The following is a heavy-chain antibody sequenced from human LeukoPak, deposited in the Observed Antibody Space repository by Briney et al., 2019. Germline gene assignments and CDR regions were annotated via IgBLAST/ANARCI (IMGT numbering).Heavy chain of an antibody. CDR2: IYPGDSDT. J-gene: IGHJ6*03. Sequence: GASLQISCKGSGCSFTSYWIGWVRPVPGKGLEWMGIIYPGDSDTRYSPSFQAQVPISADKSISTAYLQWSSLKASDTAMYYCARQGRIAAAGTYYYYYMDVWGKGTTVTVSS. D-gene: IGHD6-13*01. CDR3: ARQGRIAAAGTYYYYYMDV. CDR1: GCSFTSYW. V-gene: IGHV5-51*01.